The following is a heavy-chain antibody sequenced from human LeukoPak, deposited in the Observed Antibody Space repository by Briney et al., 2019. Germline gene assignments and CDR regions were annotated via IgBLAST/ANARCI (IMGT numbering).Heavy chain of an antibody. CDR3: ARRNASGSFRDY. J-gene: IGHJ4*02. V-gene: IGHV5-51*01. CDR1: GYRFNNFW. D-gene: IGHD3-10*01. CDR2: IYPDVSET. Sequence: GESLKISCKGSGYRFNNFWIGWVRQMPGKGLEWMGIIYPDVSETKYSPSFQGQVTISVDKSITTAYLQWNSLRTSDTAMYYCARRNASGSFRDYWGQGTLVTVSS.